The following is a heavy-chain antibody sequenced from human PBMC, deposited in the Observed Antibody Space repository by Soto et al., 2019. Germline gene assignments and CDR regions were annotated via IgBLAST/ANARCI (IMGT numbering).Heavy chain of an antibody. D-gene: IGHD4-17*01. J-gene: IGHJ5*02. CDR3: TADLRSPARRFDP. CDR2: IKSKTDGGST. Sequence: PGGSLRLSCSASGFTFSTAWMNWVRQAPGKGLEWVGRIKSKTDGGSTDYAAPVRGRFSISRDDSENTLSLQMNSLKIEDTAVYYCTADLRSPARRFDPWGQGTLVTVSS. V-gene: IGHV3-15*01. CDR1: GFTFSTAW.